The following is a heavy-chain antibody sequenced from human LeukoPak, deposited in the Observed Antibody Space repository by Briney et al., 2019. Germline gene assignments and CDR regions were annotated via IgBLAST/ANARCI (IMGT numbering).Heavy chain of an antibody. CDR3: TTYSCASGSYSY. CDR1: GFAFSNTW. CDR2: IKRETDGGTT. J-gene: IGHJ4*02. V-gene: IGHV3-15*01. Sequence: GGSLRLSCAASGFAFSNTWLNWVRQAPGKGLEWVGRIKRETDGGTTDYAAAVEGRFTISRDDSKNTLNLQMNSLKTEDTAMYYCTTYSCASGSYSYWGQGTLVTVSS. D-gene: IGHD3-10*01.